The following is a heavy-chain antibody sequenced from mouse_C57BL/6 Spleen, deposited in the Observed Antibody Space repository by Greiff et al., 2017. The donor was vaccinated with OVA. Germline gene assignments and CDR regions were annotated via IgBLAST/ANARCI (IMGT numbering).Heavy chain of an antibody. V-gene: IGHV1-72*01. CDR3: ARGGYDETWFAY. CDR2: IAPNSGGT. Sequence: QVQLQQPGAELVKPGASVKLSCKASGYTFTSYWMHWVKQRPGRGLEWIGRIAPNSGGTTYNEKFKSKATLTVDKPSSTADMQLSSLTSEDSAVYYCARGGYDETWFAYWGQGTLVTVSA. CDR1: GYTFTSYW. J-gene: IGHJ3*01. D-gene: IGHD2-2*01.